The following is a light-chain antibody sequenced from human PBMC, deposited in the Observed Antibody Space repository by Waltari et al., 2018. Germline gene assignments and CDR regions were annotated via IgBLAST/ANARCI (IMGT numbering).Light chain of an antibody. J-gene: IGKJ1*01. V-gene: IGKV2-30*01. CDR1: QGLVYTHGVTY. CDR2: NVS. Sequence: DIVMTQSPLSLPATLGQPASFSCRSSQGLVYTHGVTYLNWFHQRPGQSPSLLIYNVSNRASGVPDRFSGGGSGTYFTLRISRVQAEDVGVYYCMHSVQWPWTFGQGTKVEIK. CDR3: MHSVQWPWT.